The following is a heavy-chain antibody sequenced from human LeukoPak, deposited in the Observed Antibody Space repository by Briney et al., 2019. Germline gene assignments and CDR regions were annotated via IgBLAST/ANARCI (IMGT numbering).Heavy chain of an antibody. CDR2: INHSGST. D-gene: IGHD3-10*01. J-gene: IGHJ4*02. CDR1: GGSFSGYY. V-gene: IGHV4-34*01. Sequence: SETLSLTCAVYGGSFSGYYWSWIRQPPGKGLEWIGEINHSGSTNYNPSLKSRVTISVDTSKKQFSLKLSSVTAADTAMYYCASPWGYGSGIWGQGTLVTVSS. CDR3: ASPWGYGSGI.